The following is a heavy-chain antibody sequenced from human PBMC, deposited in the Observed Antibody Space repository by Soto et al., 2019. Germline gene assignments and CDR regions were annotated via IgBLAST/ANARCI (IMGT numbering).Heavy chain of an antibody. D-gene: IGHD3-10*01. CDR3: ARADYYGSGSRITFDY. J-gene: IGHJ4*02. Sequence: SETLSLTCTVSGGSISSYYWSWIRQPPGKGLEWIGYIYYSGSTNYNPSLKSRVTISVDTSKNQFSLKLSSVTAADTAVYYCARADYYGSGSRITFDYWGQGTLVTV. CDR2: IYYSGST. V-gene: IGHV4-59*01. CDR1: GGSISSYY.